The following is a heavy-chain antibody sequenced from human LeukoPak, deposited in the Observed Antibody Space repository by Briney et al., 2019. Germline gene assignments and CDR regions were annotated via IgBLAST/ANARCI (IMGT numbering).Heavy chain of an antibody. Sequence: PSETLSLTCTVSGGSISGYYWSWIRQPPGKGLEWIAYIYSSGSTNCNPSLQSRVTISVETSKNQSSLKLSSVTAADTAMYYCARRSLAAPGKGAFDIWGQGTMVTVSS. J-gene: IGHJ3*02. D-gene: IGHD6-13*01. CDR3: ARRSLAAPGKGAFDI. CDR2: IYSSGST. V-gene: IGHV4-59*08. CDR1: GGSISGYY.